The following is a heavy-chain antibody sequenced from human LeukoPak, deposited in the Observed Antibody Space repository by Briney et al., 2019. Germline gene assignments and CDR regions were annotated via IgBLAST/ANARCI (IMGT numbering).Heavy chain of an antibody. Sequence: SETLSLTCTVSGGSIRSSSYYWGWIRQPPGKGLEWIGYIYDSGSTYKKPSLKSRVTMSVDTSKNQFSLKLSSVTAADTAVYYCVRGAAAVGFDSWGQGTLVTVSS. CDR1: GGSIRSSSYY. CDR3: VRGAAAVGFDS. CDR2: IYDSGST. V-gene: IGHV4-39*07. J-gene: IGHJ5*01. D-gene: IGHD6-13*01.